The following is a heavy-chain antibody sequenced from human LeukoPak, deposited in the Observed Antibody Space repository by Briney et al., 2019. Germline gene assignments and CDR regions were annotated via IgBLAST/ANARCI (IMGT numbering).Heavy chain of an antibody. Sequence: PGGSLRLSCAASGFTFSSYGMHWVRQAPGKGLEWVAFIRYDGSNKYYADSVKGRFTISRDNSKNTLYLQMNSLKTEDTAVYYCTTGARQQRGQRIYWGQGTLVTVSS. CDR1: GFTFSSYG. J-gene: IGHJ4*02. CDR3: TTGARQQRGQRIY. CDR2: IRYDGSNK. D-gene: IGHD6-13*01. V-gene: IGHV3-30*02.